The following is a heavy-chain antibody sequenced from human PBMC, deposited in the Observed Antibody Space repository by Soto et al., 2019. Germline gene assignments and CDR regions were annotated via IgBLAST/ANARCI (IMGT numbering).Heavy chain of an antibody. CDR1: GFTFSSYA. V-gene: IGHV3-30-3*01. D-gene: IGHD3-3*01. CDR3: ARHKRDLRFLEWSYYFYF. Sequence: QVQLVESGGGVVQPGRSLRLSCAASGFTFSSYAMHWVGQAPGKGLEWVAVISYDGSNKYYADSVKGRFTISRDNSKNTLYLQMNSLRAEDTAVYYCARHKRDLRFLEWSYYFYFWGQGTLVTVSS. CDR2: ISYDGSNK. J-gene: IGHJ4*02.